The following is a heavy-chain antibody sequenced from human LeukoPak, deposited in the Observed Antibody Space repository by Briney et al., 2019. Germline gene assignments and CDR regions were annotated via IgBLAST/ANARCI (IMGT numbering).Heavy chain of an antibody. CDR2: ISSGTTYI. CDR3: ARAGAFDI. Sequence: GGSLRLSCATSGFTFSSYSMNWIRQAPGKGLEWVSSISSGTTYIYYADSLKGRFTISRDNAKSSLYLQMNSLRAEDTAVYYCARAGAFDIWGQGTMVTVSS. V-gene: IGHV3-21*01. J-gene: IGHJ3*02. CDR1: GFTFSSYS.